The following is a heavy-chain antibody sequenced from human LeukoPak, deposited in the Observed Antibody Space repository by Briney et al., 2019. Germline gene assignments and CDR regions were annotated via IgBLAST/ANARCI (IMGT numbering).Heavy chain of an antibody. CDR1: GYTFTNYG. CDR2: ISAYNGNT. Sequence: ASVKVSCKASGYTFTNYGINWVRLAPGQGLEWMGWISAYNGNTNYVQKLQGRVTMTTDTYTSTAYLELRSLRSDDTAVYYCARDSSGYPRDASDYWGQGTLVTVSS. J-gene: IGHJ4*02. V-gene: IGHV1-18*01. D-gene: IGHD3-22*01. CDR3: ARDSSGYPRDASDY.